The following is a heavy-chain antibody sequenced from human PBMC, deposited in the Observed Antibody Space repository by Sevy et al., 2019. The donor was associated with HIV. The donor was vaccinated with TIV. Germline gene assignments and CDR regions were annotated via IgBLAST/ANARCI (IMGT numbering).Heavy chain of an antibody. CDR2: IRSKAYGGTT. CDR1: GFTFGDYA. D-gene: IGHD6-13*01. V-gene: IGHV3-49*03. CDR3: TRDAGPYSSSWYHPNRNYYYYMDV. Sequence: GGSLRLSCTASGFTFGDYAMSWFRQAPGKGLEWVGFIRSKAYGGTTEYAASVKGRFTISRDDSKSIAYLQMNSLKTEDTAMYYCTRDAGPYSSSWYHPNRNYYYYMDVWGKGTTVTVSS. J-gene: IGHJ6*03.